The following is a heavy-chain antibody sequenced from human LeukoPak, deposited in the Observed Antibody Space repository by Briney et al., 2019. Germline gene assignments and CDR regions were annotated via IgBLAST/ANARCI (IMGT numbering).Heavy chain of an antibody. CDR2: ISSSGGTM. CDR3: AKGLVGYSCGH. J-gene: IGHJ4*02. V-gene: IGHV3-48*03. D-gene: IGHD2-21*01. Sequence: GGSLRLSCEASGFTVSSFEINWVRQAPGKGLEWVSYISSSGGTMDYADSVKGRFTVSRDNSKNTLYLQMNSLRAEDTAVYYCAKGLVGYSCGHWGQGTLVTVSS. CDR1: GFTVSSFE.